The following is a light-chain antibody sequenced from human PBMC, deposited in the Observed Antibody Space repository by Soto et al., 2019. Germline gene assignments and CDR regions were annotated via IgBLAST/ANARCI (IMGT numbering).Light chain of an antibody. CDR3: QSYDSSLSGYVV. V-gene: IGLV1-40*01. J-gene: IGLJ2*01. Sequence: QAVVTQPPSVSGAPGQRVTISCTGSSSNIGAGYDVNWNQQLPGIAPKLLIYRNNNRPSGVPDRFSGSKSGNSSSLAITGLRAEDEADYYCQSYDSSLSGYVVFGGRTKLTVL. CDR1: SSNIGAGYD. CDR2: RNN.